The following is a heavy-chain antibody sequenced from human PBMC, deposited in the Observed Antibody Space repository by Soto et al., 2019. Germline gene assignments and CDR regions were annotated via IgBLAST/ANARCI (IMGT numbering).Heavy chain of an antibody. CDR2: IYPGDSDA. V-gene: IGHV5-51*01. CDR3: ARQEDMAETPADAFDI. D-gene: IGHD6-19*01. Sequence: GESLKISCKGSGRTFINHWIAWLRQMPGKGLEWMGIIYPGDSDARYSPSFAGQVTISVDKSITTAYLHWSSLEASDSAVYYCARQEDMAETPADAFDIWCQGTFVT. CDR1: GRTFINHW. J-gene: IGHJ3*02.